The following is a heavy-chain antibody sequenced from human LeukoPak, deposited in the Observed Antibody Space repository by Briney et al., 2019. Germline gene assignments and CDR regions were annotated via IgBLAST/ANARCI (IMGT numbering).Heavy chain of an antibody. CDR1: GFTFDDYA. J-gene: IGHJ4*02. V-gene: IGHV3-9*01. CDR3: AKDLAAGYSSGWAFDY. Sequence: PGRSLRLSCAASGFTFDDYAMHWVRQAPGKGLEWVSGISWNSGSIGYADSVKGRFTISRDNAKNSLYLQMNSLRAEDTALYYCAKDLAAGYSSGWAFDYWGQGTLVTVSS. CDR2: ISWNSGSI. D-gene: IGHD6-19*01.